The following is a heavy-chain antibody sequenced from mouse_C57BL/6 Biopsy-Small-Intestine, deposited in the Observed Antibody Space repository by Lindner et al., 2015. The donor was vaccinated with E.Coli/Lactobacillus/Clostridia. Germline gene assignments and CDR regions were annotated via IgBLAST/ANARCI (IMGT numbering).Heavy chain of an antibody. D-gene: IGHD2-5*01. CDR3: VRERPYSNHRDWFDP. CDR1: GYTFSTSG. Sequence: SVKVSCKASGYTFSTSGVSWVRQAPGQGLEWMGWISGFNGNTIFAQKFKGRVTVTQDKVTSTAYLELRSLRSDDTAVYYCVRERPYSNHRDWFDPWGQGTLVIVSS. J-gene: IGHJ3*01. CDR2: ISGFNGNT. V-gene: IGHV1-4*01.